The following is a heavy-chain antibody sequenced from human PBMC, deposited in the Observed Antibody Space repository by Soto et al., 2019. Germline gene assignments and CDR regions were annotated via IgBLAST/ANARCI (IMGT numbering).Heavy chain of an antibody. V-gene: IGHV4-59*01. Sequence: SETLSLTCIVSGGSIRTYYWNWIRQPPGGGLEWIAYIHYSGVTNYSPSLRGRVSISIGRSNNEFSLKVSSVTAADTAVYYCARDRAEGSSSTPAGGMDVWGPGTKVTVSS. D-gene: IGHD6-6*01. CDR1: GGSIRTYY. J-gene: IGHJ6*02. CDR3: ARDRAEGSSSTPAGGMDV. CDR2: IHYSGVT.